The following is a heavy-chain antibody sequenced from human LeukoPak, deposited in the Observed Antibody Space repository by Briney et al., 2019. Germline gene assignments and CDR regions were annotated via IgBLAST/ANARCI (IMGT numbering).Heavy chain of an antibody. D-gene: IGHD5-24*01. CDR2: INPNSGGT. J-gene: IGHJ4*02. CDR1: GYTFTGYY. V-gene: IGHV1-2*06. CDR3: ARVAEMATAALFDY. Sequence: GASVKVSCKASGYTFTGYYMHWVRQAPGQGLEWMGRINPNSGGTNYAQKFQGRVTISVDTSKNQFSLKLSSVTAADTAVYYCARVAEMATAALFDYWGQGTLVTVSS.